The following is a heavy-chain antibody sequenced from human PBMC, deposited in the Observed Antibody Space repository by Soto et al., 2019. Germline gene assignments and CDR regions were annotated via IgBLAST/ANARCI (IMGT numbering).Heavy chain of an antibody. CDR1: GFTFFRGSA. CDR3: ARVVTVGTPTDKVIFDSYDMDV. D-gene: IGHD2-21*02. Sequence: EVQLVESGGDLVQPGGSLKLSCEGSGFTFFRGSAIHWVRQTPGKGLEWVGRIRGAPNRYATAYGPSMKGRFTISRDDSKNTVYLQMNSLESEDTAVYFCARVVTVGTPTDKVIFDSYDMDVWGKGTTVTVAS. V-gene: IGHV3-73*01. J-gene: IGHJ6*03. CDR2: IRGAPNRYAT.